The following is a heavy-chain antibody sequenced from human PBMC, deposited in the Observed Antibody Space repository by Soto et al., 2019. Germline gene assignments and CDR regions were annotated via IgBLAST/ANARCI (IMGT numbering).Heavy chain of an antibody. J-gene: IGHJ6*02. CDR1: GSSMSNVF. Sequence: SETLSLTCTVSGSSMSNVFWNWIRQPPGKGLEWIGYINDSGSTKYNPSLTSRVAISIDTSKSQFSLKLTSVTAADTAVYYCARDGGRYYAMDVWGQGTTVTVSS. CDR2: INDSGST. V-gene: IGHV4-59*01. CDR3: ARDGGRYYAMDV.